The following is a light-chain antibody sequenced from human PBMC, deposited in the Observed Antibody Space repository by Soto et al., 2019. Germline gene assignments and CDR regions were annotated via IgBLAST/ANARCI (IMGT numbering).Light chain of an antibody. CDR1: QGITND. V-gene: IGKV1-9*01. Sequence: DIQLTQSPSFLSASVGDRVTITCRASQGITNDLAWYQQKPGKAPKLLIYAASSLQRGGPSTFSGSGFGTAFALAVNSLQPEDFATYVCHQFNSDPFTFGPGTTVDFK. CDR2: AAS. J-gene: IGKJ3*01. CDR3: HQFNSDPFT.